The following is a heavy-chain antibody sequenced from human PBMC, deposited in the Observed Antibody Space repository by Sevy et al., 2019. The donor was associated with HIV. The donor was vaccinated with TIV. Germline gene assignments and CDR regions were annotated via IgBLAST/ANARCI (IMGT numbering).Heavy chain of an antibody. CDR2: VSHSGNT. CDR1: GDSINTYY. J-gene: IGHJ4*02. Sequence: SETLSLTCTVSGDSINTYYWSRIRQPPGKGLEWIGYVSHSGNTNYNPSLKSRVSMSVDTSTNQFSLKVKSVTAADTAVYYCARLRWDLVVVPGATPGCDFDSWGQGTLVTVSS. V-gene: IGHV4-59*08. CDR3: ARLRWDLVVVPGATPGCDFDS. D-gene: IGHD2-2*02.